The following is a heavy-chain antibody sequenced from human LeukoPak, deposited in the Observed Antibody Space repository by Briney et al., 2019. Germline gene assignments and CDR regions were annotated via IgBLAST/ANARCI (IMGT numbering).Heavy chain of an antibody. Sequence: ASVKVSCKASRDTFSSYYMHWVRQAPGQGLEGLGIINPSGGSTSYAQKFQGRVTMTRDTSTSTVYMELSSLRSEDTAVYYCARSRPVNYYYYYMDVWGKGTTVTVSS. CDR1: RDTFSSYY. V-gene: IGHV1-46*01. CDR2: INPSGGST. CDR3: ARSRPVNYYYYYMDV. J-gene: IGHJ6*03.